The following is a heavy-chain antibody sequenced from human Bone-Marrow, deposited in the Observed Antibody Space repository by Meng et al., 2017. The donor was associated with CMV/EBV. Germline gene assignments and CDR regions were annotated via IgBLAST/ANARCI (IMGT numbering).Heavy chain of an antibody. V-gene: IGHV1-2*02. CDR2: INPNSGGT. D-gene: IGHD2-15*01. J-gene: IGHJ4*02. Sequence: ASVKVSCKASGYTLSGYYMDWVRQAPGQGLEWMGWINPNSGGTNYAQKFQGRVTMTRDTSISTAYMELSRLRSDDTAVYYCARAGVVAAPMGLDWGQGPRVTGSS. CDR3: ARAGVVAAPMGLD. CDR1: GYTLSGYY.